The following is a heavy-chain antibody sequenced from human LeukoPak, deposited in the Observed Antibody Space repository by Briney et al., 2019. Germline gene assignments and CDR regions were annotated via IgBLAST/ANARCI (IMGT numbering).Heavy chain of an antibody. V-gene: IGHV4-39*01. J-gene: IGHJ3*02. D-gene: IGHD3-22*01. Sequence: SETLSLTCAVSGGSISSGGYYWGWIRQPPGKGLEWIGSIYSSGSTYYNPSLKSRVTISVDTSKNQFSLKLSSVNAAETAVYYCATPYYYDSSGYSHDAFDIWGQGTMVTVSS. CDR3: ATPYYYDSSGYSHDAFDI. CDR1: GGSISSGGYY. CDR2: IYSSGST.